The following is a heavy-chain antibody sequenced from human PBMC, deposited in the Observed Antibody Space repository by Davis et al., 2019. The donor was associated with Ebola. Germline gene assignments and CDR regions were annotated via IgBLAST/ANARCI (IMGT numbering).Heavy chain of an antibody. CDR2: IVPYNGDT. Sequence: ASVKVSCKASGYTFTSYAISWVRQAPGQGLEWMGWIVPYNGDTKYAESLQDRVSMTTDTSTNTAYLELGSLRSDDTALYYCARETIVGETVDAFDVWGQGTKITVSS. J-gene: IGHJ3*01. CDR3: ARETIVGETVDAFDV. D-gene: IGHD1-26*01. V-gene: IGHV1-18*01. CDR1: GYTFTSYA.